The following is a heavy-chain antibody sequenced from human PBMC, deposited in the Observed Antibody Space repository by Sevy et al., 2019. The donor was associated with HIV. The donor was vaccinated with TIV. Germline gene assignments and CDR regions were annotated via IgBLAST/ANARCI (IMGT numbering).Heavy chain of an antibody. V-gene: IGHV4-39*01. J-gene: IGHJ4*01. Sequence: SETLSLTCTASSGFISSSSNFWGWIRQPPGKGLEWIGNIYYSGSTYYTPSLKSRVTISVDMSKNQFSLELSSVTAADTAVYYCARGRYFYWFPYYFDYWGQGTLVTVSS. CDR2: IYYSGST. CDR3: ARGRYFYWFPYYFDY. CDR1: SGFISSSSNF. D-gene: IGHD3-9*01.